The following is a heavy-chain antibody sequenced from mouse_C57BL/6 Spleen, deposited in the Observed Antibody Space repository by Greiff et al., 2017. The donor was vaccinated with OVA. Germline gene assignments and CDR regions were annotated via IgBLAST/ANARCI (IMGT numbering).Heavy chain of an antibody. Sequence: DVMLVESGGGLVKPGGSLKLSCAASGFTFSDYGMHWVRQAPEKGLEWVAYISSGSSTIYYADTVKGRFTISRDNAKNTLFLQMTSLGSEDAAMYYCAREHNWYFDVWGTGTTVTVSS. CDR2: ISSGSSTI. CDR3: AREHNWYFDV. V-gene: IGHV5-17*01. J-gene: IGHJ1*03. CDR1: GFTFSDYG.